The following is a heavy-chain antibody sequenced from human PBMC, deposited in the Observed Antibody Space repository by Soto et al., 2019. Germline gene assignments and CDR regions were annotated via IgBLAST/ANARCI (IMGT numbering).Heavy chain of an antibody. CDR3: ERDDSGYEFGAYYYYYGMDV. J-gene: IGHJ6*02. Sequence: QVQLVQSGAEVKKPGSSVKVSCKASGGTFSSYAISWVRQAPGQGLEWMGGIIPIFGTANYAQKFQGRVTITADESTSTAYMELSSLRSEDTDVYYCERDDSGYEFGAYYYYYGMDVWGQGTTVTVSS. D-gene: IGHD5-12*01. V-gene: IGHV1-69*01. CDR1: GGTFSSYA. CDR2: IIPIFGTA.